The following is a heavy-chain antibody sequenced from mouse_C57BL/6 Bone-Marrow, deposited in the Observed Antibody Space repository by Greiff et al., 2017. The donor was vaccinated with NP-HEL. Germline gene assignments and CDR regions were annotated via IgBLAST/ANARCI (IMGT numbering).Heavy chain of an antibody. J-gene: IGHJ2*01. CDR3: ARGLPDY. V-gene: IGHV1-50*01. Sequence: VKLQQPGAELVKPGASVKLSCKASGYTFTSYWMQWVKQRPGQGLEWIGEIDPSDSYTNYNQKFKGKATLTVDTSSSTAYMQLSSLTSEDSAVYYCARGLPDYWGQGTTLTVSS. CDR1: GYTFTSYW. CDR2: IDPSDSYT.